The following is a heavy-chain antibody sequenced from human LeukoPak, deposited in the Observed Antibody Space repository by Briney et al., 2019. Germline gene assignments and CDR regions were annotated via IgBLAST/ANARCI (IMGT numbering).Heavy chain of an antibody. V-gene: IGHV4-34*01. CDR3: VRARGDILTGYYYGY. D-gene: IGHD3-9*01. CDR1: GRSFSGYY. Sequence: PSETLSLTCAVYGRSFSGYYWSWIRQPPGKGLEWIGEINHSGSTNYNPSLKSRVTISVDTSKNQFSLKLSSVTAADTAVYYCVRARGDILTGYYYGYWGQGTLVTVSS. CDR2: INHSGST. J-gene: IGHJ4*02.